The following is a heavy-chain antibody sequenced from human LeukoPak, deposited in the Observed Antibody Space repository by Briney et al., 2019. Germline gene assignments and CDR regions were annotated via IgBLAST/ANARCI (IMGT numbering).Heavy chain of an antibody. CDR3: ARDSRYHSGWGSYQPYWFDP. CDR2: ISDDGTTT. D-gene: IGHD3-10*01. CDR1: GFTFNLYW. J-gene: IGHJ5*02. V-gene: IGHV3-74*01. Sequence: GGSLRLSCAASGFTFNLYWINWVRQPPGKGLEWLSRISDDGTTTNYADSVKGRFTISRDNAKNTLYLQMHSLRVDDTAVYYCARDSRYHSGWGSYQPYWFDPWGQGTLVTVSS.